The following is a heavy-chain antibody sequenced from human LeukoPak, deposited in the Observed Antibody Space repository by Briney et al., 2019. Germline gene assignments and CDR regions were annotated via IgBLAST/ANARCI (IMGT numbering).Heavy chain of an antibody. D-gene: IGHD3-10*01. Sequence: PSETLSLTCSVSGDSITGNYWSWIRQTPGKGREWIGYMYYTGTTDYNPSLKSRGTISLDTSRNQFSLSLSSVTAADTAIYYCARLHFARAEEFDPWGQGILVTVSS. CDR2: MYYTGTT. CDR1: GDSITGNY. J-gene: IGHJ5*02. V-gene: IGHV4-59*08. CDR3: ARLHFARAEEFDP.